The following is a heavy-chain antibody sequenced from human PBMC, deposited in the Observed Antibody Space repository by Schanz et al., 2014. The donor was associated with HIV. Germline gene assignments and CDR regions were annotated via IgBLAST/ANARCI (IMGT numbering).Heavy chain of an antibody. CDR1: GYTFTGYY. D-gene: IGHD2-8*01. J-gene: IGHJ5*02. CDR3: ARRGVYSLPPDNRFDP. V-gene: IGHV1-8*02. Sequence: QVQLVQSGAEVKKPGASVKVSCKASGYTFTGYYMHWVRQATGQGLEWMGWMNPNSGNTAYAQRFQGRVTMTRDISIFTAYLELSSLTSEDTAVYYCARRGVYSLPPDNRFDPWGQGTLVTVSS. CDR2: MNPNSGNT.